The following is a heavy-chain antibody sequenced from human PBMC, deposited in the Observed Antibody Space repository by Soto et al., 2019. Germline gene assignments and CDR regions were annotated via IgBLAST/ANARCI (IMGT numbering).Heavy chain of an antibody. D-gene: IGHD3-22*01. J-gene: IGHJ4*02. CDR1: GGSISSGGYY. CDR3: ARGSYYDSSGYYPY. Sequence: QVQLQESGPGLVKPSQTLSLTCTVSGGSISSGGYYWSWVRQHPGKGLEWIGYIYYSGSTFYNPPLTSRVTISVDTSKNQFPLKLSSVTAADTAVYYCARGSYYDSSGYYPYWGQGTLVTVSS. V-gene: IGHV4-31*03. CDR2: IYYSGST.